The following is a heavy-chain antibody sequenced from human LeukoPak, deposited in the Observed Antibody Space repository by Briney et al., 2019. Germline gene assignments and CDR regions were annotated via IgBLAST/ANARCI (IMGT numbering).Heavy chain of an antibody. Sequence: GASVKVSCKASGYTFTSYAMHWVRQAPGQRLEWMGWINAGNGNTKYSQKFQGRVTITRDTSTSTVYMELSSLRSEDTAVYYCARDLSVAAAGPNWFDPWGQGTLVTVSS. CDR2: INAGNGNT. CDR1: GYTFTSYA. J-gene: IGHJ5*02. V-gene: IGHV1-3*01. D-gene: IGHD6-13*01. CDR3: ARDLSVAAAGPNWFDP.